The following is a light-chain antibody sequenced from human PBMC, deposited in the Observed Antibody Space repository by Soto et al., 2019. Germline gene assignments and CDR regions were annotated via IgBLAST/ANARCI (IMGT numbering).Light chain of an antibody. V-gene: IGLV2-14*01. CDR2: DVS. Sequence: QSALTQPASVSGSPGQSITISCTGTSSDVGGYNYVSWYQQHPGKAPKLMIYDVSNRPSGVSNRFSGSKSGNTASLTFSGLQAEDEADYYCSSYTGSSTLVVFGGGTKLTVL. CDR3: SSYTGSSTLVV. CDR1: SSDVGGYNY. J-gene: IGLJ2*01.